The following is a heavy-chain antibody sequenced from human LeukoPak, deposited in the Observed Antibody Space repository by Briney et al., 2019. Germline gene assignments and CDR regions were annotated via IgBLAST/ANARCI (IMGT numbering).Heavy chain of an antibody. CDR1: GYSFTSYW. V-gene: IGHV5-51*01. Sequence: GESLKISCKGSGYSFTSYWIGWVRQMPGKGLESMGIIYPGDSDTRYSPSFQGQVTISADKSISTAYLQWSSLKASDTAMYYCARHGRRRLLWFGESKGMDVWGQGTTVTVSS. CDR3: ARHGRRRLLWFGESKGMDV. CDR2: IYPGDSDT. D-gene: IGHD3-10*01. J-gene: IGHJ6*02.